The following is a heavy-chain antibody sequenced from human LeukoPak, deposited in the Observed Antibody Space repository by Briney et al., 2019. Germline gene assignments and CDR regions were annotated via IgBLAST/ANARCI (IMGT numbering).Heavy chain of an antibody. CDR1: GFTFSSYS. Sequence: GGSLRLSCAASGFTFSSYSMNWVRQAPGKGLEWVSSISSRSSYIYYADSVKGRFTISRDNAKNSLYLQMNSLRAEDTAVYYCARGWFGDREGYYYGMDVWGQGTTVTVSS. V-gene: IGHV3-21*01. CDR3: ARGWFGDREGYYYGMDV. CDR2: ISSRSSYI. D-gene: IGHD3-10*01. J-gene: IGHJ6*02.